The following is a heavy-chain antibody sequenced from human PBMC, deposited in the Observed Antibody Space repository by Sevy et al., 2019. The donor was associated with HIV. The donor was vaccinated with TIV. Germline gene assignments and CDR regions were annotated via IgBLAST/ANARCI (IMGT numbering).Heavy chain of an antibody. J-gene: IGHJ6*02. CDR1: GYTFTSYD. V-gene: IGHV1-8*01. CDR3: ASGYYDSSGYYSKYYYYYGMDV. CDR2: MNPNSGNT. D-gene: IGHD3-22*01. Sequence: ASVKVSCKASGYTFTSYDINWVRQATGQGLEWMGWMNPNSGNTGYAQKFQGRVTMTRNTSISTAYMELSSLRSEDTAVYYCASGYYDSSGYYSKYYYYYGMDVWGQGTTVTVSS.